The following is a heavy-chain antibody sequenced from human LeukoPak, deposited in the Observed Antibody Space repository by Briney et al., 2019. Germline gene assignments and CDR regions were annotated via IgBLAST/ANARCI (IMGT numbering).Heavy chain of an antibody. CDR1: GYTFTGYY. Sequence: ASVKVSCKASGYTFTGYYMHWVRQAPGQGLEWMGWINPNSGGTSYAQKFQGRVTMTRDTSISTAYMVLSRLRSDDTAVYYCAVLPQMNYGIHGDYYYYMDVWGKGTTVTVSS. V-gene: IGHV1-2*02. CDR3: AVLPQMNYGIHGDYYYYMDV. D-gene: IGHD4-17*01. J-gene: IGHJ6*03. CDR2: INPNSGGT.